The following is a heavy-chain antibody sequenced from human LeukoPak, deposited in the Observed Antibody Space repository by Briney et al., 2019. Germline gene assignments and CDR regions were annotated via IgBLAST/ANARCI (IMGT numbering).Heavy chain of an antibody. V-gene: IGHV1-46*01. CDR3: ARDRSGGYSGQGLDY. J-gene: IGHJ4*02. Sequence: ASVKVSCKASGYTFTGYYMHWVRQAPGQGLEWMGIINPSGGSTSYAQKFQGRVTMTRDTSTSTVYMELSSLRSEDTAVYYCARDRSGGYSGQGLDYWGQGTLVTVSS. CDR1: GYTFTGYY. D-gene: IGHD5-12*01. CDR2: INPSGGST.